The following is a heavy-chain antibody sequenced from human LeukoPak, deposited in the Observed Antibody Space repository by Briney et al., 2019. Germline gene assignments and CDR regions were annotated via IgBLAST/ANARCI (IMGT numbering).Heavy chain of an antibody. CDR1: GGTFSSYA. Sequence: ASVKVSCKASGGTFSSYAISWVRQAPGRGLEWMGGIIPIFGTANYAQKFQGRVTITTDESTSTAYMELSSLRSEDTAVYYCARASGPLRYFDPFSYMDVWGKGTTVTVSS. J-gene: IGHJ6*03. CDR3: ARASGPLRYFDPFSYMDV. CDR2: IIPIFGTA. V-gene: IGHV1-69*05. D-gene: IGHD3-9*01.